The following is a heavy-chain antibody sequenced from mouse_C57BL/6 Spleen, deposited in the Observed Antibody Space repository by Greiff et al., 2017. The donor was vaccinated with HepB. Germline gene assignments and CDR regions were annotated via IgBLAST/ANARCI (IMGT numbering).Heavy chain of an antibody. V-gene: IGHV1-64*01. Sequence: QVQLQQPGAELVKPGASVKLSCKASGYTFTSYWMHWVKQRPGQGLEWIGMIHPNSGSTNYNEKFKSKATLTVDKSSSTAYMQLSSLTSEDSAVYYCARYDYGDAYWGQGTLVTVSA. CDR2: IHPNSGST. J-gene: IGHJ3*01. CDR3: ARYDYGDAY. D-gene: IGHD2-4*01. CDR1: GYTFTSYW.